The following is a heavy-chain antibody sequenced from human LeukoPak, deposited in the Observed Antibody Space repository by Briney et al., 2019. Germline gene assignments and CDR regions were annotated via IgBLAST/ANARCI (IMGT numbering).Heavy chain of an antibody. D-gene: IGHD5-18*01. V-gene: IGHV3-30*02. Sequence: GGSLRLSCAASGFTFSSYGMHWVRQAPGKGLEWVAFTRYDGSNKYHADSVEGRFTISRDNSKNTLYLQMNSLRAEDTAVYYCARESPQRSGYSYTHWGQGTLVTVSS. CDR2: TRYDGSNK. CDR3: ARESPQRSGYSYTH. CDR1: GFTFSSYG. J-gene: IGHJ4*02.